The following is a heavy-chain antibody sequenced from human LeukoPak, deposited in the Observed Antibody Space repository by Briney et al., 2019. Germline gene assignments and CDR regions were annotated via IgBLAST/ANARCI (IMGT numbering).Heavy chain of an antibody. Sequence: GGSLRLSCAASGFTFSSYWMSWVRQAPGKGLEWVANIKQDGSEKYYVDSVKGRFTISRDNAKSSLYLQMNSLRAEVTAFYFCARDIDYGANPHRLDYWGQGTLVTVSS. CDR2: IKQDGSEK. CDR3: ARDIDYGANPHRLDY. CDR1: GFTFSSYW. J-gene: IGHJ4*02. D-gene: IGHD4-23*01. V-gene: IGHV3-7*01.